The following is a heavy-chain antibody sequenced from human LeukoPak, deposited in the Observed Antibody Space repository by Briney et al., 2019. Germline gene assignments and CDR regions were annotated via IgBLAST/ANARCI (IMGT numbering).Heavy chain of an antibody. CDR1: GYTFTSYG. Sequence: ASVKVSCKASGYTFTSYGISWVRQAPGQGLEGMGWISAYNGNTNYSQTLQVRVTMTTDTSTSTAYMELRSLRSDDTAVYYCASHSDYGGNPRFDYWGQGTLVTVSS. V-gene: IGHV1-18*01. J-gene: IGHJ4*02. D-gene: IGHD4-23*01. CDR2: ISAYNGNT. CDR3: ASHSDYGGNPRFDY.